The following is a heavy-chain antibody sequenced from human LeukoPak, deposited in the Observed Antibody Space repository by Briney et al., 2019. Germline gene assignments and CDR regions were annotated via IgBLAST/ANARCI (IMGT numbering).Heavy chain of an antibody. CDR2: ISSSGSTI. J-gene: IGHJ4*02. CDR1: GFTFSSYE. Sequence: GGSLRLSRAASGFTFSSYEMNWVRQAPGKGLEWVSYISSSGSTIYYADSVKGRFTISRDNAKNSLYLQMNSLRAEDTAVYYCARGRGSSGWYDYWGQGTLVTVSS. V-gene: IGHV3-48*03. CDR3: ARGRGSSGWYDY. D-gene: IGHD6-19*01.